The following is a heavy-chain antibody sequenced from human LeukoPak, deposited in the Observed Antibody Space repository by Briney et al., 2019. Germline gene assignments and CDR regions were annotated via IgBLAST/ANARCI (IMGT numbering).Heavy chain of an antibody. CDR1: GFTFSTYG. Sequence: GGSLRLSCAASGFTFSTYGMSWVRQAPGKGLEWVSVIGGDGVTTYFADSVRGRFSIPRDNSKNTLYLQMNSLRAEDTAVYYCAKPVRTTMTTCFDHWGQGTLVTVSS. CDR2: IGGDGVTT. J-gene: IGHJ4*02. V-gene: IGHV3-23*01. D-gene: IGHD4-17*01. CDR3: AKPVRTTMTTCFDH.